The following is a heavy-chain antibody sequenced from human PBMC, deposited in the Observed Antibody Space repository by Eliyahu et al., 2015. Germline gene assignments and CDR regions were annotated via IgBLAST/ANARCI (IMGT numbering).Heavy chain of an antibody. CDR1: GFTFTSGSYA. D-gene: IGHD2-8*02. J-gene: IGHJ5*02. CDR2: ISGRGGST. V-gene: IGHV3-23*04. Sequence: EVHLVESGGDLVQPGGSLRLSCVASGFTFTSGSYAMSWARQAPGKGLEWVATISGRGGSTFYADSVKGRFTVSRDNSKNTLYLQMNSLRADDTAIYYCAKGGLVLGTGWFDPWGPGTLVTVSS. CDR3: AKGGLVLGTGWFDP.